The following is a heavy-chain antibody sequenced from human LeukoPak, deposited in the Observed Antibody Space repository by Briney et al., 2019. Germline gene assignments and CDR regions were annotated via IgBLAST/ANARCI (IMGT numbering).Heavy chain of an antibody. V-gene: IGHV3-23*01. CDR3: AKSPPQIAVADFDY. D-gene: IGHD6-19*01. J-gene: IGHJ4*02. CDR2: ISGSGGST. CDR1: GFTLRSYT. Sequence: GGSLRLSCAASGFTLRSYTMNWVRQAPGKGLEWVSAISGSGGSTYYADSVKGRFTISRDNSKNTLYLQMNSLRAEDTAVYYCAKSPPQIAVADFDYWGQGTLVTVSS.